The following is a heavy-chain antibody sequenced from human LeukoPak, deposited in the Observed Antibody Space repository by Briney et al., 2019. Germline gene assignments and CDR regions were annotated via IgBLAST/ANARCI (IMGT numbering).Heavy chain of an antibody. D-gene: IGHD3-3*01. Sequence: GASVKVSCKASGYTFTGYYMYWVRQAPGQGLEWMGWINPNSGGTNYAQKFQGRVTMTRDTSISTAYMELSRLRSDDTAVYYCARGSDDFWSGYSPSYWGQGTLVTVSS. V-gene: IGHV1-2*02. J-gene: IGHJ4*02. CDR1: GYTFTGYY. CDR2: INPNSGGT. CDR3: ARGSDDFWSGYSPSY.